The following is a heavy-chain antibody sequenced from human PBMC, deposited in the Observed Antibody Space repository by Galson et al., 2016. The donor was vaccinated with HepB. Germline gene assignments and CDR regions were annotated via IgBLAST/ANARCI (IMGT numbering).Heavy chain of an antibody. Sequence: SGYTFTSFGISWVRQAPGQGLEWMGWISAYNGYTNYAQNVRDRVTLTTDTSTSTAYMELRSLRSDDTAVYYCARCGPFQYDSSGFNERWGQGTLVTVSS. J-gene: IGHJ4*02. CDR2: ISAYNGYT. V-gene: IGHV1-18*01. D-gene: IGHD3-22*01. CDR1: GYTFTSFG. CDR3: ARCGPFQYDSSGFNER.